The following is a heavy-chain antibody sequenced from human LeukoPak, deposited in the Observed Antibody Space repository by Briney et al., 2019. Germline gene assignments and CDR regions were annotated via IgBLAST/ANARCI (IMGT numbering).Heavy chain of an antibody. CDR1: GFTISSYG. CDR3: AKGCVSVAYLDYFDS. Sequence: PGGSLRLSCAASGFTISSYGMHWVRQAPGKGLEWVAVVSYDGNDKYYADSVKSRFTISRDNSKNTLYLQMNSLRSEDTAVYYCAKGCVSVAYLDYFDSWGQGTLVTVSS. J-gene: IGHJ4*02. D-gene: IGHD6-19*01. V-gene: IGHV3-30*18. CDR2: VSYDGNDK.